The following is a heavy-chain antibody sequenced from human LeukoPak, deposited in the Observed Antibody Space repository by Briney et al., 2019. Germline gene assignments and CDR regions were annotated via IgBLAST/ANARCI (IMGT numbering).Heavy chain of an antibody. CDR2: IYSVGST. V-gene: IGHV3-66*01. D-gene: IGHD6-13*01. Sequence: QPGGSLRLSCAASGFTVSSHYMTWVRQAPGKGLEWVSIIYSVGSTYYADSVKGRFTISRDNAKNSLYLQMNSLRDEDTAVYYCARAAYASSPDYWGQGTLVTVSS. CDR1: GFTVSSHY. CDR3: ARAAYASSPDY. J-gene: IGHJ4*02.